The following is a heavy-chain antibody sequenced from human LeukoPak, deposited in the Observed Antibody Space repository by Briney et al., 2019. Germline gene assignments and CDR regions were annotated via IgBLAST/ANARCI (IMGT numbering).Heavy chain of an antibody. CDR1: GFTFSSYA. J-gene: IGHJ4*02. Sequence: GGSLRLSCAASGFTFSSYAMSWVRQAPGKGLEWVSAISGSGGSTYYADSVKGRFTISRDNSKNTLYLQMNSLRAEDTAVYYCAKGSYYYGSGSPPPDYWGQGTLVTVSS. V-gene: IGHV3-23*01. CDR3: AKGSYYYGSGSPPPDY. D-gene: IGHD3-10*01. CDR2: ISGSGGST.